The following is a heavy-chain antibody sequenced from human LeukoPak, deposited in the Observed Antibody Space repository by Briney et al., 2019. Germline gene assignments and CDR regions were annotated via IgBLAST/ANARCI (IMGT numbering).Heavy chain of an antibody. CDR3: TRLESSGWYNWFDP. V-gene: IGHV3-21*04. Sequence: PGGSLRLSCAASGFTFSSYSVNWVRQAPGKGLEWVLSISSSSSYIYYADSVKGRFTISRDNAKNSLYLQMNSLKTEDTAVYYCTRLESSGWYNWFDPWGQGTLVTVSS. D-gene: IGHD6-19*01. J-gene: IGHJ5*02. CDR2: ISSSSSYI. CDR1: GFTFSSYS.